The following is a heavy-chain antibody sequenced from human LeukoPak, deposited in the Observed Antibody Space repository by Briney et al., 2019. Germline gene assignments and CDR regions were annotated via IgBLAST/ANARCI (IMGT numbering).Heavy chain of an antibody. D-gene: IGHD1-26*01. J-gene: IGHJ5*02. V-gene: IGHV5-51*01. Sequence: GESLKISCKGSGYTIDNYWIGWVRQMPGKGPEWMGIIHLRDSITLYSTSFQARVTISLDKSIDTAYLQWSSLEASDSAMYYCAARRHSGSPTWYDPWGQGTLVTVSS. CDR1: GYTIDNYW. CDR2: IHLRDSIT. CDR3: AARRHSGSPTWYDP.